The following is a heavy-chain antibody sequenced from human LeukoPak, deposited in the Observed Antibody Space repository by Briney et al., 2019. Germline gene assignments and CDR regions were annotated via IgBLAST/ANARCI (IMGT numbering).Heavy chain of an antibody. CDR2: ISGSGGST. CDR3: AKEKTVSDAFDI. V-gene: IGHV3-23*01. J-gene: IGHJ3*02. D-gene: IGHD5/OR15-5a*01. CDR1: GFTVSNNY. Sequence: GGSLRLSCAASGFTVSNNYMSWVRQAPGKGLEWVSAISGSGGSTFYADSVKGRFTISRDNSKNTLYLQMNSLRAEDTAVYYCAKEKTVSDAFDIWGQGTMVTVSS.